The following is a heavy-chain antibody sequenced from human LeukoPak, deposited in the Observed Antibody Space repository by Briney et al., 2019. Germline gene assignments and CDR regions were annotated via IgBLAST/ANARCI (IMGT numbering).Heavy chain of an antibody. CDR2: IYYSGSA. J-gene: IGHJ6*02. CDR1: GGSISSYY. Sequence: SGTLSLTCTVSGGSISSYYWSWIRQPPGKGLEWIGYIYYSGSANYNPSLKSRVTISVDTSKNQFSLKLSSVTAADTAVYYCARDRLLWFGGPFYGMDVWGQGTTVTVSS. D-gene: IGHD3-10*01. CDR3: ARDRLLWFGGPFYGMDV. V-gene: IGHV4-59*01.